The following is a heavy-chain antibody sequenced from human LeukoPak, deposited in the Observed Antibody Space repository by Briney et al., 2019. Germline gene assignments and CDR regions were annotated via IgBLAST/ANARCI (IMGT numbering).Heavy chain of an antibody. V-gene: IGHV4-59*12. CDR3: ASPGGETFDC. J-gene: IGHJ4*02. CDR1: GGSISTYY. Sequence: SETLSLTCTVSGGSISTYYWSWIRQPPGKGLEWIGYSYYSGSTNYNPSLKSRVTISVDTSKNQFSLKLSSVTAADTAVYYCASPGGETFDCWGQGTLVTVSS. CDR2: SYYSGST. D-gene: IGHD4-17*01.